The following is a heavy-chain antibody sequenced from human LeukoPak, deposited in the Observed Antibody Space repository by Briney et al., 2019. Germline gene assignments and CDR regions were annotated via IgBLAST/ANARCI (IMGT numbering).Heavy chain of an antibody. CDR3: ARRLIPHIRKYCSGGSCYSYAFDI. D-gene: IGHD2-15*01. V-gene: IGHV4-59*08. J-gene: IGHJ3*02. CDR1: GGSISSYY. Sequence: SETLSVTCTVSGGSISSYYWSWIRQPPGKGLEWIGYIYYSGSTNYNPSLKSRVTISVDTSKNQFSLKLSSVTAADTAVYYCARRLIPHIRKYCSGGSCYSYAFDIWGQGTMVTVSS. CDR2: IYYSGST.